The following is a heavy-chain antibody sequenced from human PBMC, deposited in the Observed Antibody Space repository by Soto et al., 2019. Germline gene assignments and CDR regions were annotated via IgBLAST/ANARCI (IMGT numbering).Heavy chain of an antibody. CDR2: IGTAGDT. CDR3: ARDHDYSGMDV. V-gene: IGHV3-13*01. CDR1: GFTFSSYD. J-gene: IGHJ6*02. Sequence: AGGSLRLSCAAPGFTFSSYDMRWVRQATGKGLEWVSAIGTAGDTYYPGSVKGRFTISRENAKNSLYLQMNSLRAGDTAVYYCARDHDYSGMDVWGQGTTVTVSS.